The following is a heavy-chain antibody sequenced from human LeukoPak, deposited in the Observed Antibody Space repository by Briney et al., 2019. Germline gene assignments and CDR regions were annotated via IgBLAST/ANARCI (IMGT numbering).Heavy chain of an antibody. Sequence: GALRLSCSASGFTFSTYWMSWVRQAPGKGLEWVANIKQDGSDKNYADSVKGRFTILRDNAKNSLYLQMNSLRAEDTAVYYCASPFRYQLLVPYWGQGTLVTVSS. CDR2: IKQDGSDK. D-gene: IGHD6-13*01. CDR1: GFTFSTYW. V-gene: IGHV3-7*03. J-gene: IGHJ4*02. CDR3: ASPFRYQLLVPY.